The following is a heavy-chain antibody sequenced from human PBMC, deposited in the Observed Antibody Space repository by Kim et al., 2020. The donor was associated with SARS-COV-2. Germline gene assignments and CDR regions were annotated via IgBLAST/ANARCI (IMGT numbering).Heavy chain of an antibody. V-gene: IGHV3-30*18. CDR3: AKGQVPAAMSDYYYGMDV. Sequence: GGSLRLPCAASGFTFSSYCMHWVRQAPGKGLEWVAVISYDGSNKYYADSVKGRFTISRDNSKNTLYLQMNSLRAEDTAVYYCAKGQVPAAMSDYYYGMDVWGQGTTVTVSS. D-gene: IGHD2-2*01. CDR1: GFTFSSYC. J-gene: IGHJ6*02. CDR2: ISYDGSNK.